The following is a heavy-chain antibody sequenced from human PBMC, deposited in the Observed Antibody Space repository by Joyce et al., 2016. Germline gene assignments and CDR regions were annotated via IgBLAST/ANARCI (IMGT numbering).Heavy chain of an antibody. CDR3: ARAPMPPYAFDV. D-gene: IGHD2-2*01. V-gene: IGHV1-2*06. CDR2: INPASGHT. J-gene: IGHJ3*01. Sequence: QVHLVQSGAEVKKPGASVKVSCKASGYTFSDSYIHWLRQAPGQGLQWMGRINPASGHTIYVEKFQGRVTLTRDAAISTVYMEFSRLRSDDTAVYFCARAPMPPYAFDVWGQGTLVTVSA. CDR1: GYTFSDSY.